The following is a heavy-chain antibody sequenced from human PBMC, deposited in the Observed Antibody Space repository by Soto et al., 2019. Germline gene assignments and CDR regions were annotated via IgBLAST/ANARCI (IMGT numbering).Heavy chain of an antibody. V-gene: IGHV1-69*02. J-gene: IGHJ5*02. CDR3: ASRFRFIYRAYDYQWFDP. CDR1: GGTFSSYT. Sequence: ASVKVSCKASGGTFSSYTISWLRQAPGQGLEWMGRIIPILGIANYAQKFQGRVTITADKSTSTAYMELSSLRSEDTAVYYCASRFRFIYRAYDYQWFDPWGQGTLVTVSS. D-gene: IGHD5-12*01. CDR2: IIPILGIA.